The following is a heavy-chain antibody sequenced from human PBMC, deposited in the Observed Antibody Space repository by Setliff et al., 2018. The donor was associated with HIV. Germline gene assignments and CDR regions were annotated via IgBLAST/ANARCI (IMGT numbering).Heavy chain of an antibody. CDR2: IYPYDSDT. J-gene: IGHJ3*02. V-gene: IGHV5-51*01. D-gene: IGHD3-3*01. CDR3: ARRPYYDSWSGHQAFDI. Sequence: PGESLKISCKGSGYRFANYWIGWVRQMPGKGLEWMGIIYPYDSDTRYSPSFQGQVTISADKSISTAYVQWSGLKASDTAMYYCARRPYYDSWSGHQAFDIWGQGTMVTVSS. CDR1: GYRFANYW.